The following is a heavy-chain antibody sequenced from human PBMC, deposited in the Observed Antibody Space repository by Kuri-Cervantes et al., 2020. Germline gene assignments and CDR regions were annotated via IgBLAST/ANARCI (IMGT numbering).Heavy chain of an antibody. J-gene: IGHJ4*02. Sequence: GGSLRLSCAASGFTFSSYSMNWVRQAPGKGLEWVSSISSSSSYIYYADSVKGRFTISRDNAKNSLYLQMNSLRAEDTAVYYCARDLPDYYDSSGYLDYWGQGTLVTVSS. CDR3: ARDLPDYYDSSGYLDY. V-gene: IGHV3-21*01. CDR2: ISSSSSYI. D-gene: IGHD3-22*01. CDR1: GFTFSSYS.